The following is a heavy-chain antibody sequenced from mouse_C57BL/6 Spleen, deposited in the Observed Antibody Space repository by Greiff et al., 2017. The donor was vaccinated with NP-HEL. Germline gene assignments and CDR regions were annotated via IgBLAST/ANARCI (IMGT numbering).Heavy chain of an antibody. CDR3: ARMIRRAMDY. D-gene: IGHD2-4*01. CDR1: GFSLTSYG. Sequence: VQLQQSGPGLVQPSQSLSITCTVSGFSLTSYGVHWVRQSPGKGLEWLGVLWSGGSTYYNAAFISRLSISKDNSKSQVFFKMNSLQADDTAIYYCARMIRRAMDYWGQGTSVTVSS. CDR2: LWSGGST. V-gene: IGHV2-2*01. J-gene: IGHJ4*01.